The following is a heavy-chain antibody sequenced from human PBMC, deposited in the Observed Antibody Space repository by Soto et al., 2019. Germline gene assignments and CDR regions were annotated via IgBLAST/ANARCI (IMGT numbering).Heavy chain of an antibody. V-gene: IGHV4-31*03. J-gene: IGHJ4*02. Sequence: QVHLQDPGPGLVRPSQTLSLTCTVSGGSIRSGGYYWSWIRQHPGKGLEWIGYIFYIGSTYYTPSLKSRVTISVDTSKNQFSLKLSSVTAADTAVYYCAREPLDWGQGTLVTVSS. CDR1: GGSIRSGGYY. CDR3: AREPLD. CDR2: IFYIGST.